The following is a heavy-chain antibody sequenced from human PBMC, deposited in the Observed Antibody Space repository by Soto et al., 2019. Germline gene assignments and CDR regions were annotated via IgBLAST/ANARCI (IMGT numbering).Heavy chain of an antibody. CDR1: GFSLSNARMG. J-gene: IGHJ4*02. D-gene: IGHD2-2*01. V-gene: IGHV2-26*01. CDR3: ARIIEDIVLVPAANYFDY. CDR2: IFSNDEK. Sequence: QVTLKESGPVLVKPTETLTLTCTVSGFSLSNARMGVSWIRQPPGKALEWLAHIFSNDEKSYSTSLKSRLTISKDTSNSQVVLTMTNMDPVDTATYYCARIIEDIVLVPAANYFDYWGQGTLVTVSS.